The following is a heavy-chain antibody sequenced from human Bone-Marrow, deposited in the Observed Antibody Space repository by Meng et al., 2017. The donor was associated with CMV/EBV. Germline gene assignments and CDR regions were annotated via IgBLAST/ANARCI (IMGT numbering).Heavy chain of an antibody. V-gene: IGHV1-69*05. D-gene: IGHD4-11*01. J-gene: IGHJ6*02. CDR1: GGTFSSYA. Sequence: SVKVSCKASGGTFSSYAISWVRQAPGQGLEWMGGIIPIFGTANYAQKFQGRVTITTDESTSTAYMELSSLRSEDTAVYYCASHDYSNYYYYYGMDFWGQGTTVTVSS. CDR2: IIPIFGTA. CDR3: ASHDYSNYYYYYGMDF.